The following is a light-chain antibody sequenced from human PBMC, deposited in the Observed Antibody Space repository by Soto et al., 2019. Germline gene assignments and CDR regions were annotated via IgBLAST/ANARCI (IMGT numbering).Light chain of an antibody. Sequence: ETVLTQSPATLSLSPGERATLSCRASQSVRSNLAWYQHRPGQAPRLLIYDASNRATGIPGTFSGSGPGTDFTRIISNIEPKGYAVYYCDERDNCPCTFDQGAKVEI. CDR1: QSVRSN. CDR3: DERDNCPCT. J-gene: IGKJ1*01. CDR2: DAS. V-gene: IGKV3D-11*02.